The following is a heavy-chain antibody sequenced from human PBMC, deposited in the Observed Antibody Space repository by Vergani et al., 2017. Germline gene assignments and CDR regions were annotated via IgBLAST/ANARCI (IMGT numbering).Heavy chain of an antibody. CDR1: GFTFSSYA. J-gene: IGHJ5*02. CDR2: ISYDGSNK. Sequence: QVQLVESGGGVVQPGRSLRLSCAASGFTFSSYAMHLVRQAPGKGLEWVAVISYDGSNKYYADSVKGRFTISRDNSKNTLYLQMNSLRAEDTAVYYCARGWFDPWGQGTLVTVSS. CDR3: ARGWFDP. V-gene: IGHV3-30-3*01.